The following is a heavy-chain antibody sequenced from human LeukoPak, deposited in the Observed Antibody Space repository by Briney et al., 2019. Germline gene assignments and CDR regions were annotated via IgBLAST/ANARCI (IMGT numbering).Heavy chain of an antibody. Sequence: PGGSLRLSCAASGFTFSSYAMSWVRQAPGKVLEWVSAISGSGGSTYYADSVNGRVTISRDNPNNTLYLQMNSLRAEDTGVYYCARRGTYGIPMIVVVITDPYYFDYWGQGTLVTVSS. J-gene: IGHJ4*02. CDR2: ISGSGGST. CDR3: ARRGTYGIPMIVVVITDPYYFDY. D-gene: IGHD3-22*01. CDR1: GFTFSSYA. V-gene: IGHV3-23*01.